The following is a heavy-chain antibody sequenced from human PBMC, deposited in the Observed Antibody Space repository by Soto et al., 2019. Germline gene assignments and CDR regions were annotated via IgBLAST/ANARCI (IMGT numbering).Heavy chain of an antibody. D-gene: IGHD6-13*01. J-gene: IGHJ5*02. CDR1: GFIFTNFW. V-gene: IGHV3-74*01. Sequence: PGGSLRLSCEASGFIFTNFWMHWVRQVPGKGLVWVSRIDTSGSSTSYADSVKGRFTISRDNAKNTVSLQMNSLRAEDTGVYYCAKDSWYFYLWSQGSLVTVSS. CDR3: AKDSWYFYL. CDR2: IDTSGSST.